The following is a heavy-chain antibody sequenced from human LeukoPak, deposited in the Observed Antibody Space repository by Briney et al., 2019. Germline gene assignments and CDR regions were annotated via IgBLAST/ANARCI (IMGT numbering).Heavy chain of an antibody. CDR3: ARNGDNGVPYYYGMDV. V-gene: IGHV3-30*04. CDR2: ISYDGSNK. Sequence: GGSLRLSCAASGFTFSSYAMHWARQAPGKGLEWVAVISYDGSNKYYADSVKGRFTISRDNSKNTLYLQMNSLRAEDTAVYYGARNGDNGVPYYYGMDVWGQGTTVTVSS. D-gene: IGHD4-17*01. J-gene: IGHJ6*02. CDR1: GFTFSSYA.